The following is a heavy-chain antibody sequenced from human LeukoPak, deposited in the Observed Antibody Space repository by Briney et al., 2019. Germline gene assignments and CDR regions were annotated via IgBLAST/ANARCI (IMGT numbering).Heavy chain of an antibody. V-gene: IGHV3-23*01. CDR3: AKLSRFLEWLSHFDY. D-gene: IGHD3-3*01. CDR2: ISGSGGST. J-gene: IGHJ4*02. CDR1: GFTFSSYA. Sequence: GGSLRLSCAASGFTFSSYAMSWVRQAPGKGLEWVSAISGSGGSTYYADSVKGRFTISRDNSKNTLYLQMNSLRAEDTAVYYCAKLSRFLEWLSHFDYWGQGTLVTVSS.